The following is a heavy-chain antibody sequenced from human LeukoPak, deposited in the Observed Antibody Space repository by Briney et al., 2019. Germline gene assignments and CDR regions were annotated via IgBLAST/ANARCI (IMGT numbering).Heavy chain of an antibody. D-gene: IGHD5-24*01. CDR1: GFTFSSYD. V-gene: IGHV3-33*01. J-gene: IGHJ4*02. Sequence: GRSLRLSCAASGFTFSSYDMHWVRQAPGKGPEWVAIIRYDGSNENYADSVKGRFTISRDNSKKTLYLQMNSLRAEGTAVYYCARSRYNLDYWGQGTMVTVSS. CDR3: ARSRYNLDY. CDR2: IRYDGSNE.